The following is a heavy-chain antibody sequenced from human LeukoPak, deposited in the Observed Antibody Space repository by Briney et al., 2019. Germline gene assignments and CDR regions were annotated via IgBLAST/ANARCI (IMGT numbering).Heavy chain of an antibody. CDR3: ARTGDYYYAY. CDR2: INWKSDSI. D-gene: IGHD3-3*01. V-gene: IGHV3-9*01. J-gene: IGHJ4*02. Sequence: GGSLRLSCVASGFTFDDYAMHWVRQAPGKGLEWVSGINWKSDSIGYADSVKGRFNISRDNAKNTLYLQMNSLRDEDTAVYYCARTGDYYYAYWGQGTLVTVSS. CDR1: GFTFDDYA.